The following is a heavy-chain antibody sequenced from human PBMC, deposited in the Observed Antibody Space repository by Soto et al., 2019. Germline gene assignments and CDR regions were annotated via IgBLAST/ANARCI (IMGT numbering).Heavy chain of an antibody. CDR1: GDSVSSNSAA. D-gene: IGHD6-19*01. CDR2: TYYRSKWYN. V-gene: IGHV6-1*01. Sequence: SQTLSLTCAISGDSVSSNSAAWNWIRQSPSRGLEWLGRTYYRSKWYNDYAVSVNSRITINPDTSKNQFSLQLDSVTPEDTAVYYCARDSDTSGWTVGFDYWGQGTLVTVSS. CDR3: ARDSDTSGWTVGFDY. J-gene: IGHJ4*02.